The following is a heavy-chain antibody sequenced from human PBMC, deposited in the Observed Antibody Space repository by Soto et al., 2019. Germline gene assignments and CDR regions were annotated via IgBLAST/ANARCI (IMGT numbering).Heavy chain of an antibody. CDR2: IIPIFGTA. Sequence: QLQLVQSGAEVKKPGSSVKVSCKASGGTFSSYAISWVRQAPGQGLEWMVGIIPIFGTANYAQKFQGRVTIPEDESTSTAYMELISLRSEDKAVYYCATYSSSWYLDAFAIWGQGTMVTVSS. J-gene: IGHJ3*02. CDR3: ATYSSSWYLDAFAI. V-gene: IGHV1-69*01. CDR1: GGTFSSYA. D-gene: IGHD6-13*01.